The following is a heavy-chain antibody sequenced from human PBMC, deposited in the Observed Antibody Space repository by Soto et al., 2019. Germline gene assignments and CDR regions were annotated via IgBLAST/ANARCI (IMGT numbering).Heavy chain of an antibody. J-gene: IGHJ5*02. CDR3: ARENSDYFGWFDP. D-gene: IGHD4-4*01. CDR2: IWYDGSNK. Sequence: GGSLRLSCAASGFTFSSYGMHWVRQAPGKGLEWVAVIWYDGSNKYYADSVKGRFTISRDNSKNTLYLQMNSLRAEDTAVYYCARENSDYFGWFDPWGQGTLVTVSS. CDR1: GFTFSSYG. V-gene: IGHV3-33*01.